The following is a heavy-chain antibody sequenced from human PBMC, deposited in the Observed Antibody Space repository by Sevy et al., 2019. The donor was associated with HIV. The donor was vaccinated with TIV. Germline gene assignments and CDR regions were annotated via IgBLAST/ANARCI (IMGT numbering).Heavy chain of an antibody. CDR2: INPNNGGT. D-gene: IGHD6-13*01. CDR3: ARVIYPSSYSNSWYPDY. J-gene: IGHJ4*02. Sequence: ASVKVSCKASGYNFTGSYLHWVRQAPGQGLEWMGWINPNNGGTKYAQKFQGRVTMTRDTSISTAYMELRRLRSDDTAVYYCARVIYPSSYSNSWYPDYWGQGTLVTVSS. V-gene: IGHV1-2*02. CDR1: GYNFTGSY.